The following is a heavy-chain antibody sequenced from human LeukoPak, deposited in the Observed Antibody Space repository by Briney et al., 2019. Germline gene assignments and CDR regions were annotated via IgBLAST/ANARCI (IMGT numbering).Heavy chain of an antibody. CDR2: IWYDGSNK. Sequence: GGSLRLSCAASGFTFSSYGMHWVRQAPGKGLEWVAVIWYDGSNKYYADSVKGRFTISRDNSKNTLYLQVNSLRAEDTAVYYCARDSGRYCSSTSCHGKLDYWGQGTLVTVSS. CDR1: GFTFSSYG. D-gene: IGHD2-2*01. J-gene: IGHJ4*02. CDR3: ARDSGRYCSSTSCHGKLDY. V-gene: IGHV3-33*01.